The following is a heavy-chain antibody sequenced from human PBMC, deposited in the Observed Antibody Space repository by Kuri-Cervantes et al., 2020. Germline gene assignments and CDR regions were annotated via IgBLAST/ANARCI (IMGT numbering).Heavy chain of an antibody. CDR1: GYTFTSYD. V-gene: IGHV1-8*01. CDR2: MNPNSGNT. CDR3: ASSRRRGSGWSSAFDI. D-gene: IGHD6-19*01. Sequence: ASVKVSCKASGYTFTSYDINWVRQATGQGLEWMGWMNPNSGNTGYAQKFQGRVTMTRNTSISTAYMELSSLRSDDTAVYYCASSRRRGSGWSSAFDIWGQGTMVTVSS. J-gene: IGHJ3*02.